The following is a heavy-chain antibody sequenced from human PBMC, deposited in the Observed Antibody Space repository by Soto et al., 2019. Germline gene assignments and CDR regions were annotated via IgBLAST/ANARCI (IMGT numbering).Heavy chain of an antibody. V-gene: IGHV3-23*01. J-gene: IGHJ4*02. Sequence: VQLLESGGGLVQPGGSLRLSCAASGFTFSNYDMTWVRQAAGKGLEWVSAISRGGDSTYYADSVKGRFTISRDNSKNKLYLQLNSLRAEDTAVYYCAKPLAAPGDFDYWGQGTLVTVSS. CDR1: GFTFSNYD. CDR2: ISRGGDST. D-gene: IGHD6-13*01. CDR3: AKPLAAPGDFDY.